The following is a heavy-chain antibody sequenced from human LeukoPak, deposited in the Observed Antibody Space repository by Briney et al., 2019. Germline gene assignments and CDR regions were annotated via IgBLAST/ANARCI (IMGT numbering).Heavy chain of an antibody. J-gene: IGHJ4*02. CDR1: RFSFDVYA. CDR3: AKDLPSSGWSHFES. CDR2: ITWNSGHI. Sequence: GRSLRLSCAASRFSFDVYAMHWVRQIPGKGLEWVSGITWNSGHIGYAESVKGRFTISRDNAKSSLYLHMDSLRPEDTAFYYCAKDLPSSGWSHFESWGQGTLVTVSS. D-gene: IGHD6-19*01. V-gene: IGHV3-9*01.